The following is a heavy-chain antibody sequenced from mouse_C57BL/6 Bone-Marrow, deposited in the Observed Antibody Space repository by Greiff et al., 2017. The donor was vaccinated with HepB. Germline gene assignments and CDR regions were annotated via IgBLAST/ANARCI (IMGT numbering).Heavy chain of an antibody. CDR2: ISSGGSYT. V-gene: IGHV5-6*01. CDR1: GFTFSSYG. J-gene: IGHJ3*01. Sequence: EVKLQESGGDLVKPGGSLKLSCAASGFTFSSYGMSWVRQTPDKRLEWVATISSGGSYTYYPDSVKGRFTISRDNAKNTLYLQMSSLKSEDTAMYYCARPQYDFAWFAYWGQGTRVTVSA. D-gene: IGHD2-4*01. CDR3: ARPQYDFAWFAY.